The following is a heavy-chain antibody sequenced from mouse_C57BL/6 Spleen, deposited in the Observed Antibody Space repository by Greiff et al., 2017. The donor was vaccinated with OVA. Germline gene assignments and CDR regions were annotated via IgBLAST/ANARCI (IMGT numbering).Heavy chain of an antibody. CDR2: ISYDGSN. CDR1: GYSITSGYY. J-gene: IGHJ2*01. CDR3: AREREYYFDY. Sequence: EVQLQQSGPGLVKPSQSLSLTCSVTGYSITSGYYWNWIRQFPGNKLEWMGYISYDGSNNYNPSLKNRISITRDTSKNQFFLKLNSVTTEDTATYYCAREREYYFDYWGQGTTLTVSS. V-gene: IGHV3-6*01.